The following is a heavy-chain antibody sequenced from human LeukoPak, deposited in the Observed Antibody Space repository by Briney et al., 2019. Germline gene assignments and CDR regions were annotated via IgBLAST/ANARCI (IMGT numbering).Heavy chain of an antibody. J-gene: IGHJ3*02. CDR1: GFTFSSYE. V-gene: IGHV3-21*01. CDR3: ARVVGYDSSGYLVDAFDI. CDR2: ISSSSSYI. D-gene: IGHD3-22*01. Sequence: PGGSLRLSCAASGFTFSSYEMNWVRQAPGKGLEWVSSISSSSSYIYYADSVKGRFTISRDNAKNSLYLQMNSLRAEDTAVYYCARVVGYDSSGYLVDAFDIWGQGTMVTVSS.